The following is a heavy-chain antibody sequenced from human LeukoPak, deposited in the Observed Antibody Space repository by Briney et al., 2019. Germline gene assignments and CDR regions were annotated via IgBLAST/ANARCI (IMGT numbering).Heavy chain of an antibody. J-gene: IGHJ6*03. CDR3: ARGSSSSALYYYYYMDV. D-gene: IGHD6-6*01. V-gene: IGHV4-34*01. CDR2: INHSGST. CDR1: GGSFSGYY. Sequence: SETLSLTFAVYGGSFSGYYWSLIRQPPGKGLELIGEINHSGSTNYNPSLKSRVTISVDTSKNQFSLKPSSVTAADTAVYYCARGSSSSALYYYYYMDVWGKGTTVTVSS.